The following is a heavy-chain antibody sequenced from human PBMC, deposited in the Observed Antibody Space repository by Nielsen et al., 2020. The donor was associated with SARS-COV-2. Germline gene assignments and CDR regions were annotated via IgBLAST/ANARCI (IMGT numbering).Heavy chain of an antibody. Sequence: SETLSLTCIVSGGSISSGILSWSWIRQPPGKGLEWIGYMYYSGSTYYNPSLESRVTISVDRSKSQFSLRLTSVTAADTAVYFCATGNKIFDDAFDVWGQGALVTVSA. V-gene: IGHV4-30-2*01. CDR1: GGSISSGILS. J-gene: IGHJ3*01. D-gene: IGHD1/OR15-1a*01. CDR2: MYYSGST. CDR3: ATGNKIFDDAFDV.